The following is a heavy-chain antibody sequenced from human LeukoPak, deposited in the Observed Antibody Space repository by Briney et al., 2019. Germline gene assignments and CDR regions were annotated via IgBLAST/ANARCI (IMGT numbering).Heavy chain of an antibody. CDR3: ARVGRYGDKAFDY. D-gene: IGHD4-17*01. CDR2: IKQDGSEK. Sequence: GGSLRLSCAAPGFTFSSYWMSWVRQAPGKGLEWVANIKQDGSEKYYVDSVKGRFTISRDNAKNSLYLQMNSLRAEDTAVYYCARVGRYGDKAFDYWGQGTLVTVSS. CDR1: GFTFSSYW. J-gene: IGHJ4*02. V-gene: IGHV3-7*01.